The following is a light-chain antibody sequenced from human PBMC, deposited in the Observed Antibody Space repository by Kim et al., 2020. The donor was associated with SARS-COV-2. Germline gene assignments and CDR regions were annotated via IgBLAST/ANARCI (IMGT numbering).Light chain of an antibody. V-gene: IGLV1-47*01. CDR2: RNN. J-gene: IGLJ2*01. Sequence: QSVLTQPPSASGTPGQRVTISCSGSSSNIGSDYAYWYQQLPGTAPKVLIYRNNQRPSGVPDRFSGSKSDTSASLAISGLRSEDERDYYCASWDDSLSGLVFGGGTQLTVL. CDR3: ASWDDSLSGLV. CDR1: SSNIGSDY.